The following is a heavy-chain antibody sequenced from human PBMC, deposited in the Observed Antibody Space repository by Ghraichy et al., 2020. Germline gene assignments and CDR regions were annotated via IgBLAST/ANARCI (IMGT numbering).Heavy chain of an antibody. Sequence: SCAASGFTVSSNYMSWVRQAPGKGLEWVSVIYSGGSTYYADSVKGRFTISRDNSKNTLYLQMNSLRAEDTAVYYCARVDTAMADAFDIWGQGTMVTVSS. CDR2: IYSGGST. CDR3: ARVDTAMADAFDI. V-gene: IGHV3-53*01. CDR1: GFTVSSNY. J-gene: IGHJ3*02. D-gene: IGHD5-18*01.